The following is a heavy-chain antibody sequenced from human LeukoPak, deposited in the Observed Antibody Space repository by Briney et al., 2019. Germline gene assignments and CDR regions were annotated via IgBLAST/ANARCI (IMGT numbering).Heavy chain of an antibody. J-gene: IGHJ4*02. CDR2: IRVSGGDT. CDR1: GFTFSSYA. V-gene: IGHV3-23*01. D-gene: IGHD3-22*01. Sequence: GGSLRLSCAASGFTFSSYAMSWVRQAPGKGLEWVSAIRVSGGDTYYADSVKGRFTISRDSPRNTLYLQMNSLRAEDTAVYYCGKDYDTSAYYISADYWGQGTLVTVSS. CDR3: GKDYDTSAYYISADY.